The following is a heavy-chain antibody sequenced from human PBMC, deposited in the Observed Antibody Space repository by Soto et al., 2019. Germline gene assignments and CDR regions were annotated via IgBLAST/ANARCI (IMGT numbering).Heavy chain of an antibody. CDR2: INHSGST. V-gene: IGHV4-34*01. Sequence: SETLSLTCAVYGGSFSDYFWTWIRQPPGKGLEWIGEINHSGSTNFNPSLKSRVAISADTSRNQFSLRVTSVTAADTAVYYCAGREFASSSYHYYCYAVAVWGQGTTVTVSS. D-gene: IGHD6-6*01. CDR3: AGREFASSSYHYYCYAVAV. J-gene: IGHJ6*02. CDR1: GGSFSDYF.